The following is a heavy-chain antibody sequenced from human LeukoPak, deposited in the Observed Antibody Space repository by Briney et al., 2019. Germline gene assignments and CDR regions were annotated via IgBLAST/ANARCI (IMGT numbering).Heavy chain of an antibody. J-gene: IGHJ4*02. CDR2: ISGSGGST. CDR3: ASLRSSSWYDHFDY. D-gene: IGHD6-13*01. CDR1: GFTFSSYA. V-gene: IGHV3-23*01. Sequence: GGSLRLSCAASGFTFSSYAMSWVRQAPGKGLEWVSAISGSGGSTYYADSVKGRFTISRNNSKNTLYLRMNSLRAEDTAVYYCASLRSSSWYDHFDYWGQGTLVTVSS.